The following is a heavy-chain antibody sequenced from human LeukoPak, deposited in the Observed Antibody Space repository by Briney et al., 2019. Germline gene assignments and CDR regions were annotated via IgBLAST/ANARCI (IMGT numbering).Heavy chain of an antibody. CDR2: IYPADSTT. V-gene: IGHV5-51*01. D-gene: IGHD3-10*01. Sequence: GESLMISCKASGYCFSNYWVGWVRQLPGKGPEWVGFIYPADSTTRYSPSFQGQVTISADKSISTAYLQWSSLKASDTAMYYCARRYYHTTEFDPWGQGTLVTVSS. CDR1: GYCFSNYW. CDR3: ARRYYHTTEFDP. J-gene: IGHJ5*02.